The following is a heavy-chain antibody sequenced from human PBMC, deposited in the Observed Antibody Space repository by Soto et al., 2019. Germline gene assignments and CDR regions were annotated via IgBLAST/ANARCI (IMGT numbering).Heavy chain of an antibody. CDR1: GGTFSSYT. J-gene: IGHJ6*02. V-gene: IGHV1-69*02. CDR3: ARGYYGSGSYYHYYHYGMDV. Sequence: SVKVSCKASGGTFSSYTISWVRQAPGQGLEWMGRIIPILGIANYAQKFQGRVTITADKSTSTAYMELSSLRSEDTAVYYCARGYYGSGSYYHYYHYGMDVWG. CDR2: IIPILGIA. D-gene: IGHD3-10*01.